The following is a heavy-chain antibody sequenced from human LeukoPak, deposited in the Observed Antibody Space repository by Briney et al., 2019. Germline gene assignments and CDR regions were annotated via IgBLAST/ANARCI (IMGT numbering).Heavy chain of an antibody. CDR3: AKAPVTTCSGAYCYPFDY. Sequence: GGSLRLSCAASGVTLSSYAMSWVRQGPGKGLEWVSAISVSGNTYHADSVKGRVTISRDTSKNTLYLPMSSLRAEDAAVYYCAKAPVTTCSGAYCYPFDYWGQGTLVTVSS. D-gene: IGHD2-15*01. CDR2: ISVSGNT. V-gene: IGHV3-23*01. CDR1: GVTLSSYA. J-gene: IGHJ4*02.